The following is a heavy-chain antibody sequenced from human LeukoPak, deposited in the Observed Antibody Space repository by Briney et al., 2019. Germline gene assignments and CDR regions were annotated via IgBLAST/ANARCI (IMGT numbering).Heavy chain of an antibody. Sequence: PGGSLRLSCAASGFTFDDYVMSWVRQAPGKGLEWVSGINWNGGSTGYADSVKGRFTISRDNAKNSLYLQMNSLRAEDTALYYCAKAHSPSTTGNIDYWGQGTLVTVSS. V-gene: IGHV3-20*04. CDR2: INWNGGST. J-gene: IGHJ4*02. CDR3: AKAHSPSTTGNIDY. CDR1: GFTFDDYV. D-gene: IGHD1-1*01.